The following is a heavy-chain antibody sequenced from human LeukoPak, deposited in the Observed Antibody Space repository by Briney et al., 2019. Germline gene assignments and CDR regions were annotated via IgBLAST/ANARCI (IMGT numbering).Heavy chain of an antibody. CDR3: ASGTRYSSSWALDY. V-gene: IGHV4-61*02. CDR1: GGSISSGCYY. J-gene: IGHJ4*02. Sequence: SQTLSLTCTVSGGSISSGCYYWSWIRQPAGQGLDWLGRIYNSGSTNYNPSLKSRVTISVDTSKNQFSLKLSSVTAADTAVYYCASGTRYSSSWALDYWGQGTLVTVSS. D-gene: IGHD6-13*01. CDR2: IYNSGST.